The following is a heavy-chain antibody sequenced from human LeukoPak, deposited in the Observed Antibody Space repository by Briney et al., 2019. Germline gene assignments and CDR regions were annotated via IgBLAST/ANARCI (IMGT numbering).Heavy chain of an antibody. D-gene: IGHD3-10*01. CDR3: AKAKVLWFGEYVDY. CDR1: GFTFSSYA. CDR2: ISGSGGST. Sequence: GGSLRLSCAASGFTFSSYAMSWVRQAPGKGLEWASAISGSGGSTYYADSVKGRFTISRDNSKNTLYLQMNSLRAEDTAVYYCAKAKVLWFGEYVDYWGQGTLVTVSS. J-gene: IGHJ4*02. V-gene: IGHV3-23*01.